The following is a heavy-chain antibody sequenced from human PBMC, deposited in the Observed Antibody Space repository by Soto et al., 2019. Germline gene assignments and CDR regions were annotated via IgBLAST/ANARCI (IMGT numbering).Heavy chain of an antibody. CDR3: ARDSDIVVVPAAMKIFDYYYYYMDV. CDR1: GYTFTSYG. J-gene: IGHJ6*03. D-gene: IGHD2-2*01. CDR2: ISAYNGNT. Sequence: ASVKVSCKASGYTFTSYGISWVRQAPGQGLEWMGWISAYNGNTNYAQKLQGRVTTTTDTSTSTAYMELRSLRSDDTAVYYCARDSDIVVVPAAMKIFDYYYYYMDVWGKGTTVTVSS. V-gene: IGHV1-18*01.